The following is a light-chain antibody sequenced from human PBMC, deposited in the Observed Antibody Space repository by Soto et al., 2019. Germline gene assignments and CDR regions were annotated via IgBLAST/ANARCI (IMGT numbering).Light chain of an antibody. CDR1: TSDVGSYGY. CDR3: GSWDSSLSAYV. Sequence: QSVLTQPASVSGSPGQSVTISCTGTTSDVGSYGYVSWYQQHPGTVPKPMIYNVNSRPSGVPNGFSGSKSGTSATLGITGFQTGDEADYYCGSWDSSLSAYVFATGTKVTVL. CDR2: NVN. V-gene: IGLV2-11*01. J-gene: IGLJ1*01.